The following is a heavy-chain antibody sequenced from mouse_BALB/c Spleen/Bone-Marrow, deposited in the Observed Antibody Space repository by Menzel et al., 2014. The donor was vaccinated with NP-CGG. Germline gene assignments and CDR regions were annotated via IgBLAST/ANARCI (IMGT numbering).Heavy chain of an antibody. CDR1: GYTFTSYW. J-gene: IGHJ4*01. CDR2: INPSNGRT. V-gene: IGHV1S81*02. Sequence: QVHVKQSGAELVKPGASVKLSCKASGYTFTSYWMHWVKQRPGQGLEWIGEINPSNGRTNYNEKFKSKATLTVDKSSSTAYMRLSSLTSEDSAVYYCAREDILYAMDYWGQGTSVTVSS. CDR3: AREDILYAMDY.